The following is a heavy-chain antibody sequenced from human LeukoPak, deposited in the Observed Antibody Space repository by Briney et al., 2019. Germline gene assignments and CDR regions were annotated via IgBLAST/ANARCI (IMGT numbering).Heavy chain of an antibody. V-gene: IGHV3-33*01. CDR1: GFTFSSYG. CDR2: IWYDGSNK. D-gene: IGHD1-26*01. Sequence: QPGRSLRLSCAASGFTFSSYGMHWVRQAPGKGLEWVAVIWYDGSNKYYADSVKGRFTISRDNSKSTLYLQMNSLRAEDTAVYYCARDGFRGSYFDYWGQGTLVTVSS. CDR3: ARDGFRGSYFDY. J-gene: IGHJ4*02.